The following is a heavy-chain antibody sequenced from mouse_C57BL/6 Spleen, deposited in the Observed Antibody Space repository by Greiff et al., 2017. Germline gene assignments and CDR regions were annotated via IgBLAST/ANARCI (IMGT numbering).Heavy chain of an antibody. CDR1: GYTFTSYW. CDR3: ARFDYYGSRGYFDV. V-gene: IGHV1-52*01. D-gene: IGHD1-1*01. J-gene: IGHJ1*03. Sequence: QVQLQQPGAELVRPGSSVKLSCKASGYTFTSYWMHWVKQRPIQGLEWIGNIDPSDSETHYNQKFKDKATLTVDKSSSTAYMQLSSLTSEDSAVYYCARFDYYGSRGYFDVWGTGTTVTVSS. CDR2: IDPSDSET.